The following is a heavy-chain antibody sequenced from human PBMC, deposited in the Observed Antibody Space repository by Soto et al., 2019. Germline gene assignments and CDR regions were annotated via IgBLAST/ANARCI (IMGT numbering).Heavy chain of an antibody. J-gene: IGHJ6*02. CDR2: IKSKTDGGTT. D-gene: IGHD6-13*01. CDR1: GFTFSNAW. Sequence: PGGSLRLSCAASGFTFSNAWMSWVRQAPGKGLEWVGRIKSKTDGGTTDYAAPVKGRFTISRDDSKNTLYLQMNSLKTEDTAVYYCTTDSSRNYYYGMDVWGQGTTVTVSS. V-gene: IGHV3-15*01. CDR3: TTDSSRNYYYGMDV.